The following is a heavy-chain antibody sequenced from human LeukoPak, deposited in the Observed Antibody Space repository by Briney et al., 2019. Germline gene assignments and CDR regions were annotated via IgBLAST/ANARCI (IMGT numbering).Heavy chain of an antibody. D-gene: IGHD1-26*01. CDR3: ARGVGATPPGYYYMDV. CDR1: GYTFTSYD. Sequence: ASVKVYCKASGYTFTSYDINWVRQATGQGLEWMGWMNPNSGNTNYAQKLQGRVTMTTDTSTSTAYMELRSLRSDDTAVYYCARGVGATPPGYYYMDVWGKGTTVTISS. V-gene: IGHV1-8*01. J-gene: IGHJ6*03. CDR2: MNPNSGNT.